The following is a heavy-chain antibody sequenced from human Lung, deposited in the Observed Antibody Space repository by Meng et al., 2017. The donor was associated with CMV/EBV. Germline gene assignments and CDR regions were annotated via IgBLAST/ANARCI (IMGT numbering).Heavy chain of an antibody. CDR2: ITSSSSYN. V-gene: IGHV3-21*01. CDR3: ARDDDRGGYCSSTSSHDGMDD. Sequence: SXASSGFTFSTYSMNLVRQAPGKGLEWVSSITSSSSYNYYADSVTGRFTISRDNTKITLYMQMNSLRAEDTAVYFRARDDDRGGYCSSTSSHDGMDDWGQGTXVTVSS. CDR1: GFTFSTYS. J-gene: IGHJ6*02. D-gene: IGHD2-2*01.